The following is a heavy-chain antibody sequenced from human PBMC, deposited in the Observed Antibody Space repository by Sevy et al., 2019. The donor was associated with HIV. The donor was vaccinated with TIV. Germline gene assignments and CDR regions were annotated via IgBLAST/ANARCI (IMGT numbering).Heavy chain of an antibody. CDR1: GFTFSNYW. CDR2: IKEDGSDK. J-gene: IGHJ4*02. V-gene: IGHV3-7*03. CDR3: VRDEGAKGKVPATYRFDY. Sequence: GGSLRLSCVASGFTFSNYWMSWVRQAPGKGPEWVANIKEDGSDKIYVDSVKGRFTISRDNAKNSLYLQMNSLRVEDTALYYCVRDEGAKGKVPATYRFDYWGQGSLVTVSS.